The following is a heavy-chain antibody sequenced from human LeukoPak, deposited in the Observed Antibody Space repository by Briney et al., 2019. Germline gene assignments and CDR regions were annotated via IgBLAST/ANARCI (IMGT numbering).Heavy chain of an antibody. J-gene: IGHJ3*02. Sequence: PGGSLRLSCAASGFTFSSYAMSGVRQAPGKGLEWVSAISGSGGSTYYADSVMGRFTISRDNSKNTLYLQMNSLRAEHTAVYYCAKPPNKLRSAFDIWGQGTMVTVSS. CDR2: ISGSGGST. D-gene: IGHD1/OR15-1a*01. V-gene: IGHV3-23*01. CDR3: AKPPNKLRSAFDI. CDR1: GFTFSSYA.